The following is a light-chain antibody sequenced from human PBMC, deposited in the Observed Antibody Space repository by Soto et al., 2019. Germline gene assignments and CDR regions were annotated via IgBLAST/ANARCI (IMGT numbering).Light chain of an antibody. J-gene: IGLJ2*01. Sequence: QSVLTQPASVSGSPGQSITISCTGTSSDLGGYNYVSWYQQHPDKAPKLMIYEVSHRPSGVSSRFSGSKSGNTASLTISGLQAEDEADYYCSSYTSSTTPVVFGGGTKLTVL. CDR2: EVS. CDR3: SSYTSSTTPVV. CDR1: SSDLGGYNY. V-gene: IGLV2-14*01.